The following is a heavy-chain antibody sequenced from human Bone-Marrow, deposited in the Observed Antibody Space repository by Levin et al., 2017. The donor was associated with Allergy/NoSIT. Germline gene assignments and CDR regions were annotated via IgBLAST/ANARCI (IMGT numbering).Heavy chain of an antibody. V-gene: IGHV1-24*01. CDR1: GYTLTELS. CDR3: ATDLLDIVATILAY. CDR2: FDPEDGET. J-gene: IGHJ4*02. Sequence: PEASVKVSCKVSGYTLTELSMHWVRQAPGKGLEWMGGFDPEDGETIYAQKFQGRVTMTEDTSTDTAYMELSSLRSEDTAVYYCATDLLDIVATILAYWGQGTLVTVSS. D-gene: IGHD5-12*01.